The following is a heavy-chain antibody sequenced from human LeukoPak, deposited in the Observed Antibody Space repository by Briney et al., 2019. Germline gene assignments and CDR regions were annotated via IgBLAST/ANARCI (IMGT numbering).Heavy chain of an antibody. CDR3: ARALAAAGARYYYYYYGMDV. CDR1: GFTFSSYG. V-gene: IGHV3-33*01. Sequence: GGSLRLSCAASGFTFSSYGMHWVRQAPGKGLEWVAIIWYDGSNKYYADSVRGRFTISRDNSKNTLYLQMNSLRAEDTAVYYCARALAAAGARYYYYYYGMDVWGQGTTVTVSS. J-gene: IGHJ6*02. D-gene: IGHD6-13*01. CDR2: IWYDGSNK.